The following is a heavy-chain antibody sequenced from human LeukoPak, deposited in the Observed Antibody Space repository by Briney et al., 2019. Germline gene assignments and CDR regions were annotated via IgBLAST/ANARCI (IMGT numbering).Heavy chain of an antibody. V-gene: IGHV4-31*03. CDR3: ARGGRGPFDY. D-gene: IGHD3-16*01. CDR2: IYYTGTT. CDR1: GVSISGTGFH. J-gene: IGHJ4*02. Sequence: SQTLSLTCTVSGVSISGTGFHWSWPRLQPGKGLEWIGYIYYTGTTQYNPSLKSRASISLDTSKNQFSLRLTSVTAADTARYYCARGGRGPFDYWGQGTLVTVSS.